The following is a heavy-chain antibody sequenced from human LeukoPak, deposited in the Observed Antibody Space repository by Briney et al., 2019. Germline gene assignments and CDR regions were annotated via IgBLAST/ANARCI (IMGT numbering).Heavy chain of an antibody. CDR3: ARDYGVISSHFDY. Sequence: GGSLRLSCAASGFTFSSYWMSWVRQAPGKGLEWVANIKQDGSEKYYVDSVKGRFTISRDNAKNSLYLQMNSLRAEDTAVYYCARDYGVISSHFDYWGQGTLVTVFS. D-gene: IGHD3-22*01. CDR2: IKQDGSEK. CDR1: GFTFSSYW. V-gene: IGHV3-7*01. J-gene: IGHJ4*02.